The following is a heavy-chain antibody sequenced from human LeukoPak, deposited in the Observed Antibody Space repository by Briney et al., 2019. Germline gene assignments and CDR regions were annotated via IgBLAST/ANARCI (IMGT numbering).Heavy chain of an antibody. CDR2: ISSSSSYI. Sequence: PGGSLRLSCAASGFTFSSYSMNWVRQAPGKGLEWVSSISSSSSYIYYADSVKGRFTISRDNAKNSLYLQMNSLRAEDTAVYYCARGLGIAARRARRGNWFDPWGQGTLVTVSS. D-gene: IGHD6-6*01. V-gene: IGHV3-21*04. J-gene: IGHJ5*02. CDR3: ARGLGIAARRARRGNWFDP. CDR1: GFTFSSYS.